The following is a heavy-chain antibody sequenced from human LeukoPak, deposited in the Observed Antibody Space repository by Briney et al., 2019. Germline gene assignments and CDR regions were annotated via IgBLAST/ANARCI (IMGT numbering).Heavy chain of an antibody. CDR2: INPSGGST. Sequence: RASVKVSCKASGYTFTSYYMHWVRQAPGQGLEWMGIINPSGGSTSYAQKFQGRVTMTRDMSTSTVYMELSSLRSEDTAVYYCARDTVLSGYDGSFDYWGQGTLVTVSS. CDR3: ARDTVLSGYDGSFDY. J-gene: IGHJ4*02. D-gene: IGHD5-12*01. CDR1: GYTFTSYY. V-gene: IGHV1-46*01.